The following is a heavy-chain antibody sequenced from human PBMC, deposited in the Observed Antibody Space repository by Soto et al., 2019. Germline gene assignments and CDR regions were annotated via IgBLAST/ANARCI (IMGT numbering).Heavy chain of an antibody. CDR1: GYTFTGYY. CDR3: ARDAGIVVVVAATYWFDP. V-gene: IGHV1-2*02. Sequence: SVQFSCNASGYTFTGYYMHWVRHSPGQWLEWMGWINPNSGGTNYAQKFQGRVTMTRDTSISTAYMELSRLRSDDTAVYYCARDAGIVVVVAATYWFDPWGQGTLVTVS. CDR2: INPNSGGT. J-gene: IGHJ5*02. D-gene: IGHD2-15*01.